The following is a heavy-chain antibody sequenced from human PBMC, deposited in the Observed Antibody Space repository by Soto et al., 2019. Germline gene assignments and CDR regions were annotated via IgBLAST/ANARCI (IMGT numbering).Heavy chain of an antibody. V-gene: IGHV3-11*06. D-gene: IGHD4-17*01. CDR3: ARRAVTTMNTRIYNWFDP. J-gene: IGHJ5*02. CDR1: GFTFSDYY. CDR2: ISGRSGYT. Sequence: GGSLRLSCAASGFTFSDYYMTWIRQAPGKGLEWVSYISGRSGYTKYADSVKGRFTISRDNANNSLYLQMNSLRAEDTAVYYCARRAVTTMNTRIYNWFDPWGQGTLVTVSS.